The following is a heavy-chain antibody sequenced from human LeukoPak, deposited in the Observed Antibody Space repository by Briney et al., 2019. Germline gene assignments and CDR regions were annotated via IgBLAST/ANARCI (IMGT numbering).Heavy chain of an antibody. D-gene: IGHD5-12*01. J-gene: IGHJ4*02. Sequence: GASMKVSCKASGYTFTGYYMHWVRQAPGQGLEWMGWIDPKSGVTNYAQRFQGRVTMTRDTSISAAYLELSRLRSDDTAVYFCAKERACSGYDRPALGSWGQGTLVTVSS. CDR1: GYTFTGYY. V-gene: IGHV1-2*02. CDR2: IDPKSGVT. CDR3: AKERACSGYDRPALGS.